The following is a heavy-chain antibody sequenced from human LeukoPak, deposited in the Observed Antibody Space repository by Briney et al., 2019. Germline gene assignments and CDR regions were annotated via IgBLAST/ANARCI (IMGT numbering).Heavy chain of an antibody. V-gene: IGHV3-72*01. CDR1: GFTFSDYY. D-gene: IGHD3-3*02. CDR2: VRSKDAGHTT. CDR3: ARKTLAGHVGIDF. Sequence: GSLRLSCVASGFTFSDYYMNWVRQAPGKGLEWVGLVRSKDAGHTTEYAASVRGRFAISRDDSKNSVYLQMNSLKTEDTALYYCARKTLAGHVGIDFWGQGVLVTVSS. J-gene: IGHJ4*02.